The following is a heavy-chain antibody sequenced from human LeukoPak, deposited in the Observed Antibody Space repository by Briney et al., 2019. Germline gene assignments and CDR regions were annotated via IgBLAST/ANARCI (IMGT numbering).Heavy chain of an antibody. Sequence: GGSLRLSCAASGFTFDDYAMNWVRQAPGKGLEWVSGISWNSGTIGYADSVKGRFTISRDNAKNSLYLQMNSLRPEDTALYYCAKARSGSTYYYYMDVWGQGTTVTVSS. J-gene: IGHJ6*02. CDR2: ISWNSGTI. CDR3: AKARSGSTYYYYMDV. V-gene: IGHV3-9*01. D-gene: IGHD3-22*01. CDR1: GFTFDDYA.